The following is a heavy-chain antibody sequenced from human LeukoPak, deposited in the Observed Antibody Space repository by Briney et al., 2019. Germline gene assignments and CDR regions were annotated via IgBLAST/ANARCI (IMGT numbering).Heavy chain of an antibody. CDR2: IRYDGTVK. J-gene: IGHJ5*02. CDR1: GLTFSNYA. D-gene: IGHD7-27*01. CDR3: AKTNSELGKNWFDP. Sequence: GGSLRLSCAASGLTFSNYAMHWVRQAPGKGLEWVAFIRYDGTVKTYADSVKGRLTISRDNSKNTLYLQMNSLRVQDTALYYCAKTNSELGKNWFDPWGQGTLVTVSS. V-gene: IGHV3-30*02.